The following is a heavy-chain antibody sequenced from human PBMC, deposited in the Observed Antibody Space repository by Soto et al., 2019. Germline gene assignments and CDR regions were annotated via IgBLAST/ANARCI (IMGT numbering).Heavy chain of an antibody. V-gene: IGHV3-23*01. CDR1: GFTFSTYA. J-gene: IGHJ3*02. CDR2: IGTHADTT. CDR3: ARPYVEVAVNDAFDI. Sequence: EVQLLESGGGLVQPGGSLRLSCAASGFTFSTYALTWVRQAPGKGLEWVSSIGTHADTTYYVDSVKGRFSISRDNSKNTVYLQMSSLSAEYTAVYYCARPYVEVAVNDAFDIWGRGTMVTVSS. D-gene: IGHD3-16*01.